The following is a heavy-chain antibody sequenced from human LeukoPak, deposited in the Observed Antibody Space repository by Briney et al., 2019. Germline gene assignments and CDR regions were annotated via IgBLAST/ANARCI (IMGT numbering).Heavy chain of an antibody. V-gene: IGHV1-46*01. J-gene: IGHJ3*02. CDR3: AMGYCSSTSCLDAFDI. Sequence: GASVKVSCKASGYTFTSYYMHWVRQAPGQGLEWMGIINPSGGSTSYAQKFQGRVTMTRDTSTSTVYMELSSLRSEDTAVYYCAMGYCSSTSCLDAFDIWGQGTTVTVSS. D-gene: IGHD2-2*01. CDR1: GYTFTSYY. CDR2: INPSGGST.